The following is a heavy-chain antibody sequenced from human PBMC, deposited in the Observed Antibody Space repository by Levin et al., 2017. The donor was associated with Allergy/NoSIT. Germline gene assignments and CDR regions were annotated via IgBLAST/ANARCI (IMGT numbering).Heavy chain of an antibody. V-gene: IGHV3-48*01. Sequence: HTGGSLRLSCAASGFKFSDYGMNWVRQAQGKGLEWLSYISSSSRTIYDADSVKGRFTISRDNAKNSLYLQMNSLRAEDTALYYCASDRSSLRYFDLSGGYYFDNWGQGTLVTVSS. D-gene: IGHD3-9*01. CDR1: GFKFSDYG. CDR2: ISSSSRTI. CDR3: ASDRSSLRYFDLSGGYYFDN. J-gene: IGHJ4*02.